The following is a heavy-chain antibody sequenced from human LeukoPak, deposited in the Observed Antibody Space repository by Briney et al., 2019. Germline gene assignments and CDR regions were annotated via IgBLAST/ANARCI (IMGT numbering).Heavy chain of an antibody. D-gene: IGHD3-3*01. CDR1: GYSISSGYY. CDR2: IYHSGST. CDR3: ARRERGWVTIFGVVIPKDAFDI. Sequence: SETLSLTCAVSGYSISSGYYWGWIRQPPGKGLEWIGSIYHSGSTYYNPSLKSRVTISVDTSKNQFSLKLSSVTAADSAVYYCARRERGWVTIFGVVIPKDAFDIWGQGTMVTVSS. V-gene: IGHV4-38-2*01. J-gene: IGHJ3*02.